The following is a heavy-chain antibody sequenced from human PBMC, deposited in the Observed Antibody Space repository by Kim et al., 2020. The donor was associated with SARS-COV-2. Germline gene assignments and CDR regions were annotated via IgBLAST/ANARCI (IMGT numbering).Heavy chain of an antibody. J-gene: IGHJ4*02. D-gene: IGHD6-19*01. Sequence: GGSLRLSCAASGFTFSGSPIHWVRQAAGGGQEWVGRVGHKTHNYATTYGASVKGRFTISRDDSKNTAYLQKNSLKTEDTAVYYCTSLITAGGQGTLVTVSS. CDR2: VGHKTHNYAT. CDR1: GFTFSGSP. CDR3: TSLITA. V-gene: IGHV3-73*01.